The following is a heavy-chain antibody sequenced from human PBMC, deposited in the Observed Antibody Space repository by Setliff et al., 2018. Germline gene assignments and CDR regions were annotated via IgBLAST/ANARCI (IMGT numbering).Heavy chain of an antibody. CDR3: ARDLTGTSGY. D-gene: IGHD1-7*01. Sequence: GASVKVSCKASGYTFTSYVMHWVRQAPGQRLEWMGWINTGNGNTKYSQKFQGRVTITTDTSASTAYMELSSLRFEDTAVFYCARDLTGTSGYWGQGTLVTVS. CDR2: INTGNGNT. J-gene: IGHJ4*02. CDR1: GYTFTSYV. V-gene: IGHV1-3*04.